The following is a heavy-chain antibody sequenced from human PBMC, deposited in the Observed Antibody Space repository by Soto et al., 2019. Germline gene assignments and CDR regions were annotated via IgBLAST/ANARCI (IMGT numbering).Heavy chain of an antibody. V-gene: IGHV3-48*02. D-gene: IGHD2-15*01. J-gene: IGHJ4*02. CDR3: TGVVDY. CDR2: ISSSGTTI. CDR1: GFTFSDYS. Sequence: EVHLVESGGGLVQPGGSLRLSCAASGFTFSDYSINWVRQAPGKGLEWVSYISSSGTTIFYADSVRGRFTISRDNAKNSLYLQMNSLRDEDTAVYYCTGVVDYWGQGTLVTVSS.